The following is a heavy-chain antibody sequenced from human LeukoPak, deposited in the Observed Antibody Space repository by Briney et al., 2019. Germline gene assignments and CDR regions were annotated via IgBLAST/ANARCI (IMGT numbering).Heavy chain of an antibody. D-gene: IGHD6-13*01. J-gene: IGHJ6*02. CDR2: ISYDGSNK. CDR1: GFTFSSYG. Sequence: GGSLRLSCAASGFTFSSYGMHWVRQAPGKGLEWVAVISYDGSNKYYADSVKGRFTISRDNAKNSLYLQMNSLRAEDTAVYYCARDSPAGNYYYYGMDVWGQGTTVTVSS. CDR3: ARDSPAGNYYYYGMDV. V-gene: IGHV3-30*03.